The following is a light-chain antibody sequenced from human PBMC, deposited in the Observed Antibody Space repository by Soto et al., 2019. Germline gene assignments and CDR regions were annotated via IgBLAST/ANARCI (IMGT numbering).Light chain of an antibody. CDR3: QQYNNWPLT. V-gene: IGKV3-15*01. J-gene: IGKJ1*01. CDR2: GAS. Sequence: EIVMTQSPATLSVSPGERATLSCRASQSVSSNLAWYQQKPGQAPRLLIYGASTRATGVPARFSGSASGNEFTLTISSLQSEDFAVYYCQQYNNWPLTFGQGTKVEIK. CDR1: QSVSSN.